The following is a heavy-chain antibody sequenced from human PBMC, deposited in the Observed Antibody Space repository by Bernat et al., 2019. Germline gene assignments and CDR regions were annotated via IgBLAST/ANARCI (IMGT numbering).Heavy chain of an antibody. Sequence: QITLKESGPTLVKPTQTLTLTCTFSGFSLSTSGVGVGWIRQPPGKALEWLALIYWDDDKRYSPSLKSRLTITKDTTKNKVVLTMTNMDPVDTATYYCAHDVGTGSGAGYWGQGTLVTVSS. CDR2: IYWDDDK. D-gene: IGHD6-19*01. J-gene: IGHJ4*02. CDR3: AHDVGTGSGAGY. V-gene: IGHV2-5*02. CDR1: GFSLSTSGVG.